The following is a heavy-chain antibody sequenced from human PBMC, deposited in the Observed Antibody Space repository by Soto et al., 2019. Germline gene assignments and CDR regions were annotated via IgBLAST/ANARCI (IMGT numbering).Heavy chain of an antibody. V-gene: IGHV2-5*02. J-gene: IGHJ4*01. CDR3: ARTLRDYSGRYYQDY. CDR1: GFSLTTYGLG. Sequence: QITLKESGPTLVKPTQTLTLTCTFSGFSLTTYGLGVAWIRQPPGKTLEFLALIYWDDDKRFSPSLRTRLTITKDTSKNQVVLIMTNMNPVDTATDYFARTLRDYSGRYYQDYWGHGTLITVAS. D-gene: IGHD3-10*01. CDR2: IYWDDDK.